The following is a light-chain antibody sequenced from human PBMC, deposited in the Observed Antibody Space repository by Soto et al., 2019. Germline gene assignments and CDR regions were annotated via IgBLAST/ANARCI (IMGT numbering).Light chain of an antibody. J-gene: IGLJ1*01. CDR2: QVT. Sequence: QSALTQPASVSGSPGQSITISCTGTSSDLAIYNYVSWYQQQPGKAPKLMIYQVTNRPSGVSNRFSGSRSGNTASLTISGLQAEDEDDYYCSSYTASSNYVFGTGTKLTVL. CDR3: SSYTASSNYV. CDR1: SSDLAIYNY. V-gene: IGLV2-14*01.